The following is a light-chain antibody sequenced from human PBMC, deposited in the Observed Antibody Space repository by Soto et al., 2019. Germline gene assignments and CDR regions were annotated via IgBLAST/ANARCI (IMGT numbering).Light chain of an antibody. CDR2: GAS. J-gene: IGKJ1*01. V-gene: IGKV3D-7*01. CDR3: QQDYNLPWT. Sequence: PGERVTLSCRASQSVSSSYLTWYQQKPGQAPRLLIFGASTRATSIPARFSGSGSGTDFTLTISSLQPEDFAVYYCQQDYNLPWTFGQGTKVEIK. CDR1: QSVSSSY.